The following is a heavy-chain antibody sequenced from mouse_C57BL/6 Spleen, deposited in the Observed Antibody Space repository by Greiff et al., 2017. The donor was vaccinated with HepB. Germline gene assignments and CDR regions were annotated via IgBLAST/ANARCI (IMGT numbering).Heavy chain of an antibody. CDR2: ISSGGDYI. D-gene: IGHD2-5*01. V-gene: IGHV5-9-1*02. J-gene: IGHJ1*03. CDR1: GFTFSSYA. CDR3: TREKVYYSKGYFDV. Sequence: EVQRVESGEGLVKPGGSLKLSCAASGFTFSSYAMSWVRQTPEKRLEWVAYISSGGDYIYYADTVKGRFTISRYNARNTLYLQMSSLKSEDTAMYYCTREKVYYSKGYFDVWGTGTTVTVSS.